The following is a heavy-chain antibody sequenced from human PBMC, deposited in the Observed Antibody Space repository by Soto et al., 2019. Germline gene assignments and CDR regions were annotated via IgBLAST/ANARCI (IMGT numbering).Heavy chain of an antibody. CDR2: ISAYNGNT. J-gene: IGHJ5*02. Sequence: ASVKVSCKASGYTFTSYGISWVRQAPGQGLEWMGWISAYNGNTNYAQKLQGRVTMTTDTSTSTAYMELRSLRSDDTAVYYCARDSRYCSSTSCPGGWFDPWGQGTLVTVSS. CDR3: ARDSRYCSSTSCPGGWFDP. D-gene: IGHD2-2*01. CDR1: GYTFTSYG. V-gene: IGHV1-18*01.